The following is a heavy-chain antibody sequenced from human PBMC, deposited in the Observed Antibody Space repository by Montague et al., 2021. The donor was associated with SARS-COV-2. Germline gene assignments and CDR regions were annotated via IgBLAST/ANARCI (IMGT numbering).Heavy chain of an antibody. CDR3: ARLKRYFDSSGSPSAFDF. V-gene: IGHV4-39*02. CDR1: GXSITNNIDY. J-gene: IGHJ3*01. D-gene: IGHD3-22*01. CDR2: IYYTGNT. Sequence: SETLSLTCTVSGXSITNNIDYWAWIRQPPGEGLEWIGSIYYTGNTYYNPSLKSRVTISVVTSKNHFTLKLSSVTAAETAVYYCARLKRYFDSSGSPSAFDFWGQGTKVTVSS.